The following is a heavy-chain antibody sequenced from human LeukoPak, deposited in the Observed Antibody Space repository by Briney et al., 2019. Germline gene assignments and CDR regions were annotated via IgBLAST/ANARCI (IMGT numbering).Heavy chain of an antibody. D-gene: IGHD6-19*01. CDR1: GYSFSSYW. V-gene: IGHV5-51*01. J-gene: IGHJ3*02. CDR3: ARPHSSGWYGDAFDI. Sequence: GESLKISFEASGYSFSSYWIGWVRPMPGKGLEWMGIIYPGDSDTRYSPSFQGQVTISADKSISTAYLQWSSLKASDTAMYYCARPHSSGWYGDAFDIWGQGTMVTVSS. CDR2: IYPGDSDT.